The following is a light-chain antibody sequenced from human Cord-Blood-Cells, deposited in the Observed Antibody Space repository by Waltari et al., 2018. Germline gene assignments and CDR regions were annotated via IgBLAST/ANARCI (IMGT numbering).Light chain of an antibody. CDR2: LGS. V-gene: IGKV2-28*01. CDR3: MQALQTPYS. Sequence: DIVMTHSPLSLPVTHGEPASISCRSSQSLLHSNGYTYLDWYLQKPGQSQQLLIYLGSNRAFGVPYRLSGSGSGTDFTLKISRVEAEDVGVYYCMQALQTPYSFGQGTKLEIK. J-gene: IGKJ2*03. CDR1: QSLLHSNGYTY.